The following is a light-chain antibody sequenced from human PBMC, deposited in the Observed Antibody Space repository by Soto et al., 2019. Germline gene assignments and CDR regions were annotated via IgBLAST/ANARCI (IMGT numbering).Light chain of an antibody. CDR1: ISDIGDYNL. J-gene: IGLJ1*01. V-gene: IGLV2-23*02. Sequence: QCLLTAPASWSGSPGQSITISCTGTISDIGDYNLVSWYQQHPGQAPKLLIYEVTKRPSGVSNRFSASKSGNTASLTISGLQAEDEADYYCFSYASRGTYVFGTGTKVDVL. CDR2: EVT. CDR3: FSYASRGTYV.